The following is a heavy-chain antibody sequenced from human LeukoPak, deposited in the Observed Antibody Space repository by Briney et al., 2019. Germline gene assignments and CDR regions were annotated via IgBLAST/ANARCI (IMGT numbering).Heavy chain of an antibody. J-gene: IGHJ3*02. D-gene: IGHD4-23*01. Sequence: GGSLRLSCAASGFAFSSYWLHWVRQAPGKGLEWVSAISGSGGSTYYADSVKGRFTISRDNSKNTLYLQMNSLRAEDTAVYYCARHYGGNWVWLFDIWGQGTMVTVSS. CDR1: GFAFSSYW. CDR2: ISGSGGST. CDR3: ARHYGGNWVWLFDI. V-gene: IGHV3-23*01.